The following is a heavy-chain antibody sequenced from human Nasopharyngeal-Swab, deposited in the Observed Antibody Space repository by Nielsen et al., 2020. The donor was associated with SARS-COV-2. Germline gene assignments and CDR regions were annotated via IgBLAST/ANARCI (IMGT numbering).Heavy chain of an antibody. Sequence: ASVKVSCKASGYTFTTYAIYWVRQAPGQRLEWMGWINAGNGNTKYSQKLQGRVTITRDTSASTAYMELSSLRSEDTAVYYCARDSSSGLRYFDWLSPGYNWFDPWGQGTLVTVSS. J-gene: IGHJ5*02. V-gene: IGHV1-3*01. CDR2: INAGNGNT. CDR1: GYTFTTYA. CDR3: ARDSSSGLRYFDWLSPGYNWFDP. D-gene: IGHD3-9*01.